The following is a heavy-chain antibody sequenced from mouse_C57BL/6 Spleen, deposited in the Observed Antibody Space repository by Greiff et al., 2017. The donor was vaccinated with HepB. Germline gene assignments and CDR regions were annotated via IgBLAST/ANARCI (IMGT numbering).Heavy chain of an antibody. CDR2: ISSGSSTI. Sequence: EVHLVESGGGLVKPGGSLKLSCAASGFTFSDYGMHWVRQAPEKGLEWVAYISSGSSTIYYADTMKGRFTISRDNAKNTLFLQMTSLRSEDTAMYYCARDGYYGVDYWGQGTTLTVSS. CDR3: ARDGYYGVDY. D-gene: IGHD2-3*01. J-gene: IGHJ2*01. CDR1: GFTFSDYG. V-gene: IGHV5-17*01.